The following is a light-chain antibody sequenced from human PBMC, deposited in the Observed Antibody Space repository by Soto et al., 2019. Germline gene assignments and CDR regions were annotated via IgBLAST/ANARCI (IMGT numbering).Light chain of an antibody. V-gene: IGLV8-61*01. J-gene: IGLJ3*02. Sequence: QTVVTQAPSLSVSPGGTVTLTCGLSSGSVSISNYPSWYQQTPGQPPRTLIHTTNTRSSGVPHRFSGSILGNKAALTITGAQADDESDYYCVLYMGSGIWVFGGGTKLTVL. CDR1: SGSVSISNY. CDR3: VLYMGSGIWV. CDR2: TTN.